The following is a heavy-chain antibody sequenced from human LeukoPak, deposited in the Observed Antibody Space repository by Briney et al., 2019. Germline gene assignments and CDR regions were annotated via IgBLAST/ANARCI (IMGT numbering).Heavy chain of an antibody. Sequence: SETLSLTCTVSGGSISSSSYYWGWIRQPPGKGLEWIGSIYYSGSTYYNPSLKSRVTISVDTSKNQFSLKLSSVTAADTAVYYCARRYYYNWFDPWGQGTLVTVSS. CDR1: GGSISSSSYY. CDR3: ARRYYYNWFDP. CDR2: IYYSGST. V-gene: IGHV4-39*01. D-gene: IGHD2/OR15-2a*01. J-gene: IGHJ5*02.